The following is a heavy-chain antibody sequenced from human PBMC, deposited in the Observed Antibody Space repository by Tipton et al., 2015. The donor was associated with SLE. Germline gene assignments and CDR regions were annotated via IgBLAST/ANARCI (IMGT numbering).Heavy chain of an antibody. Sequence: LRLSCAVYGGSFSGYYWSWIRQPPGKGLEWIGEINHSGSTNYNPSLKSRVTISVDTSKNQFSLKLSSVTAADTAVYYCARDKLDYYDSSGQYYYYYYMDVWGKGTTVTVSS. V-gene: IGHV4-34*01. CDR1: GGSFSGYY. CDR3: ARDKLDYYDSSGQYYYYYYMDV. J-gene: IGHJ6*03. CDR2: INHSGST. D-gene: IGHD3-22*01.